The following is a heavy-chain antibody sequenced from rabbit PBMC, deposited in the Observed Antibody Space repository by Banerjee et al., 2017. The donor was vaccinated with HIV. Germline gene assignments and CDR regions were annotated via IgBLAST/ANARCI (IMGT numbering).Heavy chain of an antibody. J-gene: IGHJ6*01. CDR1: GVSLNDKDV. CDR2: INIVTGKS. Sequence: QEQLVESGGGLVQPEGSLTLTCKASGVSLNDKDVMCWVRQAPGKGLEWIACINIVTGKSVYASWAKGRFTMSRTSSTTVTLQMTSLTAADTATYFCARDTSSSFSSYGMDLWGPGTLVTVS. D-gene: IGHD1-1*01. CDR3: ARDTSSSFSSYGMDL. V-gene: IGHV1S45*01.